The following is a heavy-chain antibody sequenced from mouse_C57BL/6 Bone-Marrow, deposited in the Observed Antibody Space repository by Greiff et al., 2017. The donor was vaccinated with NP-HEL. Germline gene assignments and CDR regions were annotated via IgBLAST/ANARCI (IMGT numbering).Heavy chain of an antibody. CDR2: ISNGGGST. Sequence: EVQRVESGGGLVQPGGSLKLSCAASGFTFSDYYMYWVRQTPEKRLEWVAYISNGGGSTYYPDTVKGRFTISRDNAKNTLYLQMSRLKSEDTAMYYCARRGYDVYFDYWGQGTTLTVSS. CDR3: ARRGYDVYFDY. J-gene: IGHJ2*01. V-gene: IGHV5-12*01. D-gene: IGHD2-2*01. CDR1: GFTFSDYY.